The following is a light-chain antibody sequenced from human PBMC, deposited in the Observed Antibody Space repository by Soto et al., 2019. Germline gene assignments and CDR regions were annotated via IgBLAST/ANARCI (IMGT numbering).Light chain of an antibody. J-gene: IGKJ1*01. CDR3: QLYSSYSPWT. Sequence: IQMTQSPSTLSASVGDRVTITCRASQSVSNWVAWYQQKPGKAPKLLIHKASTLETGVPSRFSGSEYGTEFTLTISNLQPDDFAIYYCQLYSSYSPWTFGQGTKV. CDR2: KAS. CDR1: QSVSNW. V-gene: IGKV1-5*03.